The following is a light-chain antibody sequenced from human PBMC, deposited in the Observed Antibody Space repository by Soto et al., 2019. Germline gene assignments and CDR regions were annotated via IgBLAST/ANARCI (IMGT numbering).Light chain of an antibody. CDR2: DVS. CDR1: SSDVGGYNY. J-gene: IGLJ2*01. CDR3: CSHAGSSPSHMV. Sequence: QSALTQPRSVSGSPGQSVTISCTGTSSDVGGYNYVSWYQQHPGKAPKLMIYDVSKRPSGVPDRFSGSKSGNTASLTISGLQAEDEADYYCCSHAGSSPSHMVFGGGTKLTVL. V-gene: IGLV2-11*01.